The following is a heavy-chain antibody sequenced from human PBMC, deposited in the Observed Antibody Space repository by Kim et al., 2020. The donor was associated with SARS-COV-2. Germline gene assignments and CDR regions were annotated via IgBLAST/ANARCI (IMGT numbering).Heavy chain of an antibody. CDR3: ARAGYYYDSSGYHWDY. CDR1: GGTFSSYA. J-gene: IGHJ4*02. D-gene: IGHD3-22*01. CDR2: IIPIFGTA. Sequence: SVKVSCKASGGTFSSYAISWVRQAPGQGLEWMGGIIPIFGTANYAQKFQGRVTITADESTSTAYMELSSLRSEDTAVYYCARAGYYYDSSGYHWDYWGQGTLVTVSS. V-gene: IGHV1-69*13.